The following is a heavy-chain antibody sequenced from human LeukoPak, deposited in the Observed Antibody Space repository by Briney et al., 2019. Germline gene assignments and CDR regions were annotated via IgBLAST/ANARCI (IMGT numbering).Heavy chain of an antibody. D-gene: IGHD2-2*02. J-gene: IGHJ3*02. CDR3: ARRGSLDTVAIGRDAFDI. CDR1: GNSFSNYW. Sequence: GESLKISCKGSGNSFSNYWIGWVRQLPGRGLEWMGIIYPGDSDTRYSPSFQGQVTISADKSISTAHLQWSSLKASDTAMYYCARRGSLDTVAIGRDAFDIWGQGTMVTVSS. CDR2: IYPGDSDT. V-gene: IGHV5-51*01.